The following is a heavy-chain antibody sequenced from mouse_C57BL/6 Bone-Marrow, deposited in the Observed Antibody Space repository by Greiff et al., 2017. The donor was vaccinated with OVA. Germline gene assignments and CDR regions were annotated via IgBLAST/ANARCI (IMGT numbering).Heavy chain of an antibody. CDR2: IDPSDSYT. D-gene: IGHD2-2*01. V-gene: IGHV1-69*01. Sequence: QVQLKQPGAELVMPGASVKLSCKASGYTFTSYWMHWVKQRPGQGLEWIGEIDPSDSYTNYNQKFKGKSTLTVDKSSSTAYMQLSSLTSEDSAVYYCASRGGVTTGGTYFDYWGQGTTLTVSS. CDR3: ASRGGVTTGGTYFDY. J-gene: IGHJ2*01. CDR1: GYTFTSYW.